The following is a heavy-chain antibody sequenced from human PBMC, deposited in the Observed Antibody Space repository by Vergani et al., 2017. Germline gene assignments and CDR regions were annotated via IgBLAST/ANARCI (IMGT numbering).Heavy chain of an antibody. CDR1: GFTFDDYA. J-gene: IGHJ6*02. D-gene: IGHD3-10*01. CDR2: ISWNSGST. V-gene: IGHV3-9*01. CDR3: AKPDYGSGSYGHYYYYYGMDV. Sequence: EVQLVESGGGLVQPGRSLRLSCAASGFTFDDYAMHWVRQAPGKGLEWVSGISWNSGSTYYADSVKGRFTISRDNSKNTLYLQMNSLRAEDTAVYYCAKPDYGSGSYGHYYYYYGMDVWGQGTTVTVSS.